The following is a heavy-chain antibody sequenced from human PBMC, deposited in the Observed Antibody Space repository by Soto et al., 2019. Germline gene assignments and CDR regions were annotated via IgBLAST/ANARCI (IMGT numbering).Heavy chain of an antibody. CDR1: GGTFSSYA. Sequence: QVQLVQSGAEVKKPGSSVKVSCKASGGTFSSYAISWVRQAPGQGLEWMGGIIPIFGTANYAQKFQGRVTITADESTRTANMELSSLRSEDTAVYYCAREHYDFWRGYAPPDYYYGMDVWGHGTTVTVSS. D-gene: IGHD3-3*01. V-gene: IGHV1-69*01. CDR2: IIPIFGTA. CDR3: AREHYDFWRGYAPPDYYYGMDV. J-gene: IGHJ6*02.